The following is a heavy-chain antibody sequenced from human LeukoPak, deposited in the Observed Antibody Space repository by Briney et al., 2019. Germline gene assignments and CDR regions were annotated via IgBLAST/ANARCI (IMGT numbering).Heavy chain of an antibody. CDR2: IWYDGSKK. V-gene: IGHV3-33*01. CDR1: GFTFSRYG. Sequence: GGSLRLSCAASGFTFSRYGMHWVRQAPGKGLEWVAVIWYDGSKKYYADSVKGRFTISRDNSKNTLYLQTISLRAEDTAVYYCARGFGELSLGFDYWGQGTLATVSS. J-gene: IGHJ4*02. D-gene: IGHD3-10*01. CDR3: ARGFGELSLGFDY.